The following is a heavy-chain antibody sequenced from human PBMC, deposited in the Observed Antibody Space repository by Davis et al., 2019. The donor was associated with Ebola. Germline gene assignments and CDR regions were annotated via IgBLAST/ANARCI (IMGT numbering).Heavy chain of an antibody. V-gene: IGHV3-48*03. D-gene: IGHD2-8*01. Sequence: PAASLTLSCAASGFTFSSYEMHWVRQAPGKGLEWVSYISRSGSPIYYADSVKGRFTISRDNAKNSLYLQMHSLRAEDTAVYYCARGGLYGVYWGQGTLVTVSS. J-gene: IGHJ4*02. CDR3: ARGGLYGVY. CDR2: ISRSGSPI. CDR1: GFTFSSYE.